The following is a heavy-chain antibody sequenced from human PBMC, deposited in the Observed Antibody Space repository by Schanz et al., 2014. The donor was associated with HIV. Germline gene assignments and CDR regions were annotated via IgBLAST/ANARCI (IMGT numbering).Heavy chain of an antibody. Sequence: EVQLVESGGGLVKPGRSLRLSCTASGFTFSDYPMSWFRQAPGKGLEWVGFIKSKAYGGTPEYAASVKGRFTISRDDSKSIAYLQLNSLRVEDTAVYYCAKDRNWYDSKYRGKGNYYYFYGMDFWGQGTTVTVSS. V-gene: IGHV3-49*05. D-gene: IGHD3-22*01. CDR2: IKSKAYGGTP. CDR1: GFTFSDYP. J-gene: IGHJ6*02. CDR3: AKDRNWYDSKYRGKGNYYYFYGMDF.